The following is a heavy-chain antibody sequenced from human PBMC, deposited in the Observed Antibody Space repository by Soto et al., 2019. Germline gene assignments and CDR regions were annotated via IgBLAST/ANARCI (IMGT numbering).Heavy chain of an antibody. J-gene: IGHJ5*02. CDR3: TTESTGSYCWFDP. Sequence: PVGSLRLSCAASVFTFSNAWMSCVRQSPGKWLEWVGRIKSKTDGGTTDYAAPVKGRFTISRDDSKNTLYLQMNSLKTEDTAVYYCTTESTGSYCWFDPWGQGTLVTVCS. V-gene: IGHV3-15*01. CDR1: VFTFSNAW. CDR2: IKSKTDGGTT. D-gene: IGHD3-10*01.